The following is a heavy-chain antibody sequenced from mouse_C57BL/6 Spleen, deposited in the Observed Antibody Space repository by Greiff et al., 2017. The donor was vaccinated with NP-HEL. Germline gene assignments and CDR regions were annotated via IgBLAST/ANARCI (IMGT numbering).Heavy chain of an antibody. CDR3: ARSAGLYYAMDY. CDR1: GFSLSTFGMG. CDR2: IWWDDDK. V-gene: IGHV8-8*01. J-gene: IGHJ4*01. D-gene: IGHD3-3*01. Sequence: QVTLKVCGPGILQPSQTLSLTCSFSGFSLSTFGMGVGWIRPPSGMGLEWLAHIWWDDDKYYNPALKSGLTISKDTTKSRVFLKNANVVTADTATDYCARSAGLYYAMDYWGQGTSVTVSS.